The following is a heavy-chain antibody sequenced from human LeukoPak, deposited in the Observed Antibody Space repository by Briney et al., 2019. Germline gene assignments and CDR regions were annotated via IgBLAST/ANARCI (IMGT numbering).Heavy chain of an antibody. D-gene: IGHD3-10*01. CDR1: GFTFSSYG. J-gene: IGHJ5*02. CDR2: ISGSGGST. V-gene: IGHV3-23*01. CDR3: AKGLGYYASGTYNRIPDP. Sequence: PGGSLRLSCAASGFTFSSYGMHWVRQAPGKGLEWVSAISGSGGSTYYADSVKGRFTISRDNSKDTLYLQMNGLTAEDTAMYYCAKGLGYYASGTYNRIPDPWGQGTLVTVSS.